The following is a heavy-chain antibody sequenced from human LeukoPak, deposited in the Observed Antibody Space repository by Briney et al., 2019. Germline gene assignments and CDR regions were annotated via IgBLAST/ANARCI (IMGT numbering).Heavy chain of an antibody. CDR1: GFTVSSNS. V-gene: IGHV3-7*01. CDR2: IKQDGSEK. Sequence: GGSLRLSCTVSGFTVSSNSMSWVRQAPGKGLEWVANIKQDGSEKYYVDSVKGRFTISRDNAKNSLYLQMNSLRAEDTAAYYCARDLSRIHLWSNPYFDYWGQGTLVTVS. CDR3: ARDLSRIHLWSNPYFDY. J-gene: IGHJ4*02. D-gene: IGHD5-18*01.